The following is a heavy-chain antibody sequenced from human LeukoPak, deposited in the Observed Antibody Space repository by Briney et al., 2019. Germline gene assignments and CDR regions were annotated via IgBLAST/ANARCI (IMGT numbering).Heavy chain of an antibody. D-gene: IGHD3-10*01. J-gene: IGHJ6*02. Sequence: SETLSLTCTVSGGSISSSSYYWSWIRQPPGKGLEWIGYIYYTGNTNYNPSLKSRLTISIDTSKSQFSLKLSSVTAADTAVYYCARQSITMIRGALPDVWGQGTTVTVSS. CDR3: ARQSITMIRGALPDV. CDR1: GGSISSSSYY. CDR2: IYYTGNT. V-gene: IGHV4-61*05.